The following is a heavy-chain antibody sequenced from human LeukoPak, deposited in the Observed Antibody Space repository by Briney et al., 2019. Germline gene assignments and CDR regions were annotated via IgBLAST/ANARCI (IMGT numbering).Heavy chain of an antibody. CDR3: AREKQQLGQDYYYGMDV. J-gene: IGHJ6*04. Sequence: ASGKVSCKASGYTFTSYAMHWVRQAPGQRLEWMGWINAGNGNTKYSQKFQGRVTITRDTSASTAYMELSSLRSEDTAVYYCAREKQQLGQDYYYGMDVWGKGTTVTVSS. CDR1: GYTFTSYA. CDR2: INAGNGNT. D-gene: IGHD6-13*01. V-gene: IGHV1-3*01.